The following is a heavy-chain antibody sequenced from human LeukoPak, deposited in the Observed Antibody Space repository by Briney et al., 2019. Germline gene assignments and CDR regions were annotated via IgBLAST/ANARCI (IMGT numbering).Heavy chain of an antibody. Sequence: TGGSLRLSCAASGFTFSSYGMSWVRQAPGKGLEWVSAISGSGGSTYYADSVKGRFTISRDNSKNTLYLQMNSLRAEDTAVYYCARHPHDFGDSRTDYWGQGTLVTVSS. J-gene: IGHJ4*02. CDR2: ISGSGGST. V-gene: IGHV3-23*01. D-gene: IGHD4-17*01. CDR1: GFTFSSYG. CDR3: ARHPHDFGDSRTDY.